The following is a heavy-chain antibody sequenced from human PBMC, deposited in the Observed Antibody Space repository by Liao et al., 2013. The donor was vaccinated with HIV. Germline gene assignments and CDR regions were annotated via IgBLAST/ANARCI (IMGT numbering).Heavy chain of an antibody. V-gene: IGHV4-34*01. J-gene: IGHJ5*02. CDR3: ARGPNGFWSHNWFDP. D-gene: IGHD3-3*01. CDR2: INHSGST. CDR1: GGSFSAYY. Sequence: QVQLQQWGAGLLKPSETLSLTCAVYGGSFSAYYWSWIRQPPGKGLEWIGEINHSGSTNYNPSLKSRVTISVDTSKNQFSLKLSSVTAADTAVYYCARGPNGFWSHNWFDPWGQGTLVTVSS.